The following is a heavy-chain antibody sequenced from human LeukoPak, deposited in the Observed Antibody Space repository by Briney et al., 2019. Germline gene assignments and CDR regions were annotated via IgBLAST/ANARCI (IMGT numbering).Heavy chain of an antibody. J-gene: IGHJ4*02. CDR1: GFTFSTCA. CDR3: AKIVRAEPGLFDY. V-gene: IGHV3-23*01. CDR2: LSRSGDST. D-gene: IGHD1-14*01. Sequence: PGGSLRLSCAASGFTFSTCAMSWVRQAPGKGLEWVSTLSRSGDSTYYADSVKGRVTLSRDNSKNSLYLQMNRLRGDDTAVYYCAKIVRAEPGLFDYWGQGTRVTVS.